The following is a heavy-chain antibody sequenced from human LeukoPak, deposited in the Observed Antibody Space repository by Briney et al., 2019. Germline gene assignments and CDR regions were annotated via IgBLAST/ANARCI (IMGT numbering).Heavy chain of an antibody. V-gene: IGHV3-30*02. CDR2: IRYDGSNK. J-gene: IGHJ5*02. D-gene: IGHD1-26*01. Sequence: GGSLRLSCAASGFTFSSYGMHWVRQAPGKGLEWVAFIRYDGSNKYYADSVKGRFTISRDNSKNTLYLQMNSLRAEDTAVYYCAKGVAGATGWFDPWGQGTLVTVSS. CDR1: GFTFSSYG. CDR3: AKGVAGATGWFDP.